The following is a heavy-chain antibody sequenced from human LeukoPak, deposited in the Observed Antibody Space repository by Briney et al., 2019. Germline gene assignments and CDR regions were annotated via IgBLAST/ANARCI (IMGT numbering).Heavy chain of an antibody. D-gene: IGHD5-18*01. V-gene: IGHV3-23*01. CDR1: GFTFSSYE. Sequence: PGGSLRLPCAASGFTFSSYEMNWVRQAPGKGLEWVSGISGSGTNTYYADSVKGRFTISRDNSKNTLYMQMNSLRAEDTAVYYCAKGDKPVIAMVKFDYWGQGTLVTVSS. J-gene: IGHJ4*02. CDR3: AKGDKPVIAMVKFDY. CDR2: ISGSGTNT.